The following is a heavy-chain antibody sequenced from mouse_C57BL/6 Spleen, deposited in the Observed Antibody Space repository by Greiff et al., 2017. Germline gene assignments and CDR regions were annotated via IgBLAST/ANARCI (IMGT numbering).Heavy chain of an antibody. D-gene: IGHD1-1*01. V-gene: IGHV5-16*01. Sequence: EVHLVESEGGLVQPGSSMKLSCTASGFTFSDYYMAWVRQVPEKGLEWVANINYDGSSTYYLDSLKSRFIISRDNAKNILYLQMSSLKSEDTATYYCARDGATVVATDWYFDVWGTGTTVTVSS. J-gene: IGHJ1*03. CDR2: INYDGSST. CDR3: ARDGATVVATDWYFDV. CDR1: GFTFSDYY.